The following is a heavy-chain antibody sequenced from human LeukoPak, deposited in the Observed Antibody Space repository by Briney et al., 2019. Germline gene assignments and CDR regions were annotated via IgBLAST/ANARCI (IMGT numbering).Heavy chain of an antibody. D-gene: IGHD3-22*01. CDR2: IFHSGNT. CDR1: GGSITTPHY. J-gene: IGHJ4*02. CDR3: ARPGESSGYMWFY. Sequence: SETLSLTCTVSGGSITTPHYWGWIRQSPGKGLEWIGSIFHSGNTYYSPSLKSRVTISIDTSKNQFSLRLNSVTAADTAVYYCARPGESSGYMWFYWGQGTLVTVSS. V-gene: IGHV4-39*01.